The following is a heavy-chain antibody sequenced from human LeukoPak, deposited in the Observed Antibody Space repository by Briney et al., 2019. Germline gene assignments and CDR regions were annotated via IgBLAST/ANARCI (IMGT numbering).Heavy chain of an antibody. CDR2: IRYDGSNK. CDR1: GFTFSSYG. Sequence: AGGSLRLSCAASGFTFSSYGMHWVRQAPGKGLEWVAFIRYDGSNKYYADSVKGRFTISRDNSKNTLYLQMNSLRAEDTAVYYCAKVSRYGDCVPIDYWGQRTLVTVSS. CDR3: AKVSRYGDCVPIDY. D-gene: IGHD4-17*01. J-gene: IGHJ4*02. V-gene: IGHV3-30*02.